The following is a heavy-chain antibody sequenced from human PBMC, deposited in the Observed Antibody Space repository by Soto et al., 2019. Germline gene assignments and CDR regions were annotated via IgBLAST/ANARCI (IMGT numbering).Heavy chain of an antibody. D-gene: IGHD6-19*01. CDR3: TTVSDPYSSGWYAYYYYGMDV. Sequence: GGSLRLSCAASGFTFSNAWMSWVRQAPGKGLEWVGRIKSKTDGGTTDYAAPVKGRFTISRDDSKNTLYLQMNSLKTEDTAVYYCTTVSDPYSSGWYAYYYYGMDVWGQGTTVTVS. V-gene: IGHV3-15*01. CDR1: GFTFSNAW. CDR2: IKSKTDGGTT. J-gene: IGHJ6*02.